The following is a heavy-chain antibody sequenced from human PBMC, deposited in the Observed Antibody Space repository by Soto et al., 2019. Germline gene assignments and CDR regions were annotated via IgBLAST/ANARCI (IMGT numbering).Heavy chain of an antibody. J-gene: IGHJ4*02. CDR2: INCNSGGT. Sequence: QVQLVQSGAEVKKPGASVNVSCKASGDTFISYYIHWVRQAPGQGLEWMGWINCNSGGTNYAQKFQGRVTVTRDTSISTIYMELSRLRSDDMAVYYCAREGLGGEKDYWGQGTLVTVST. CDR1: GDTFISYY. D-gene: IGHD7-27*01. V-gene: IGHV1-2*02. CDR3: AREGLGGEKDY.